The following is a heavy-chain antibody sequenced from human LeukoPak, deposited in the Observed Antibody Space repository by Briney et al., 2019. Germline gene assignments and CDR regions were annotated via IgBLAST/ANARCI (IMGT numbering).Heavy chain of an antibody. V-gene: IGHV3-53*01. Sequence: AGGSLRLSCAVSGFTVSSIYMSWVSQAPGKGLEWVSFIYSDGNTYYADSVKGRFTLSRDSSRNTLYLQMNSLRVDDTAVYYCAGDTHSSSWYDHWGQGTLVTVSS. CDR2: IYSDGNT. CDR3: AGDTHSSSWYDH. CDR1: GFTVSSIY. D-gene: IGHD6-19*01. J-gene: IGHJ5*02.